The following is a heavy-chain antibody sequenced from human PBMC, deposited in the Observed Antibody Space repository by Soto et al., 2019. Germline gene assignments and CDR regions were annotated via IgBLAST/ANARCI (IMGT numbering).Heavy chain of an antibody. J-gene: IGHJ4*02. D-gene: IGHD3-10*01. Sequence: SVKVSCKASGGTFSDSVTSWVRQAPGQGLEWMGGIVPIFGKANLAEKFQDRVTITADESTSTAYMELSSLRSEDSAVYYCARGRDGSNYYFDYWGQGTLVTVS. V-gene: IGHV1-69*13. CDR2: IVPIFGKA. CDR1: GGTFSDSV. CDR3: ARGRDGSNYYFDY.